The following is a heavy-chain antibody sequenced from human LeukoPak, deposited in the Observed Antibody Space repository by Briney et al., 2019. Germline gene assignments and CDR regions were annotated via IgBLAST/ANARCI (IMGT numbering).Heavy chain of an antibody. CDR3: ARDGYSSGIFDY. V-gene: IGHV4-38-2*02. CDR2: IYHSGST. D-gene: IGHD6-19*01. J-gene: IGHJ4*02. CDR1: GYSISSGYY. Sequence: SETLSLTCTVSGYSISSGYYWGWIRQPPGKGLEWIGSIYHSGSTYYNPSLKSRVTISVDTSKNQFSLKLSSVTAADTAVYYCARDGYSSGIFDYWGQGTLVTVSS.